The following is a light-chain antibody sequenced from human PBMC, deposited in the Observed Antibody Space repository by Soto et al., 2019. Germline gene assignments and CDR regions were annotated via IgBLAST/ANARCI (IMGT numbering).Light chain of an antibody. V-gene: IGKV1-39*01. CDR1: QSISSY. CDR2: AAS. J-gene: IGKJ5*01. CDR3: HKYNSALLT. Sequence: DIQMTQSPSSLSASVGDRVTITCRASQSISSYLNWYQQKPGKAPKLLIYAASSLQSGVPSRFSGSGSGTDFTLTISSLQPEDFATYYCHKYNSALLTFGQGTRLEIK.